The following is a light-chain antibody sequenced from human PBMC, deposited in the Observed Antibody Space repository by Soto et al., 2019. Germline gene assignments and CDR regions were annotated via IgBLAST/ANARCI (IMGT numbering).Light chain of an antibody. CDR3: QQYNNWPLT. V-gene: IGKV3-15*01. J-gene: IGKJ1*01. CDR1: QSVGRN. Sequence: EVVMTQSPATLSVSPGERGTLSCRASQSVGRNLAWYQQKPGQAPRLLIYGASTRATGIPARFSGSGSGTEFTLTISGLQSEDFAVYYCQQYNNWPLTFGQGTKVDIK. CDR2: GAS.